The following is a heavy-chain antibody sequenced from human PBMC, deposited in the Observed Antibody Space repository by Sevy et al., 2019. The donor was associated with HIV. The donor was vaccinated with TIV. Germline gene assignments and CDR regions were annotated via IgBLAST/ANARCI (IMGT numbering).Heavy chain of an antibody. CDR2: INPSGGDT. Sequence: ASVKVSCKESGYTITTYHMHWVRQAPGQGLEWMGIINPSGGDTDYSQKFQGRVTLTRDTSTSTVYMELSGLKSEDTAAYYCARAKWFKFCDYWGQGTLVTVSS. CDR3: ARAKWFKFCDY. D-gene: IGHD3-10*01. CDR1: GYTITTYH. V-gene: IGHV1-46*01. J-gene: IGHJ4*02.